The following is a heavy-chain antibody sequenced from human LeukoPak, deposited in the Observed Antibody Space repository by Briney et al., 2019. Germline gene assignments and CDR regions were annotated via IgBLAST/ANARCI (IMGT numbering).Heavy chain of an antibody. CDR1: GFTFSSYW. D-gene: IGHD3-22*01. V-gene: IGHV3-74*01. CDR2: INSDGSST. CDR3: AKVGDSSGYYIAGDLDY. J-gene: IGHJ4*02. Sequence: GGSLRLSCAASGFTFSSYWMHWVRHAPGKGLVWVSRINSDGSSTIYADAVKGRFTTSRGNAKNSLYLQMNSLRAEDTAVYYCAKVGDSSGYYIAGDLDYWGQGTLVTVSS.